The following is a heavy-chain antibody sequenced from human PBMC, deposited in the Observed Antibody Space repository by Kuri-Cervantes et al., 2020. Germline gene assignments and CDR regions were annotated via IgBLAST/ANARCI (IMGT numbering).Heavy chain of an antibody. Sequence: ASVKVSCKVSGYTLTELSMHWVRQAPGKGLEWMGGFDPEDGETIYAQKFQGRVTMTRNTSISTAYMELSSLRSEDTAVYYCARGRTRGVRFGELLYPADYYYYGMDVWGQGTTVTVSS. D-gene: IGHD3-10*01. CDR1: GYTLTELS. J-gene: IGHJ6*02. CDR3: ARGRTRGVRFGELLYPADYYYYGMDV. CDR2: FDPEDGET. V-gene: IGHV1-24*01.